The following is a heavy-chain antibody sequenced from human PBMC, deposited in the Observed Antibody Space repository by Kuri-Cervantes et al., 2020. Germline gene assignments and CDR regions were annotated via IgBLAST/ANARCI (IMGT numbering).Heavy chain of an antibody. J-gene: IGHJ4*02. Sequence: ETLSLTCAASGFTFSSYAMSRVRQAPGKGLEWVSAISGSGGSTYYADSVKGRFTISRDNSKNTLYLQMNSLRAEDTAVYYCAACSVWLALFDYWGQGTLVTVSS. D-gene: IGHD6-19*01. CDR1: GFTFSSYA. CDR2: ISGSGGST. CDR3: AACSVWLALFDY. V-gene: IGHV3-23*01.